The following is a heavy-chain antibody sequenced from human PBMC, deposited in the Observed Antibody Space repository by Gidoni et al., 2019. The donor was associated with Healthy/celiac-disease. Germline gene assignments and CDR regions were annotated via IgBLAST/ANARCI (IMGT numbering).Heavy chain of an antibody. V-gene: IGHV5-51*03. D-gene: IGHD3-22*01. Sequence: EVQLVQSGAEVKKPGESLKISCRGSGYSFTNYWIGWVRQMPGKGLEWMGIIYPGDSDTRYSPSFQGQVTVSADKSISTAYLQWSSLKASDTATYYCARRPIYYYDRNGNGLGAFDNWGQGTMVTVSS. CDR2: IYPGDSDT. J-gene: IGHJ3*02. CDR1: GYSFTNYW. CDR3: ARRPIYYYDRNGNGLGAFDN.